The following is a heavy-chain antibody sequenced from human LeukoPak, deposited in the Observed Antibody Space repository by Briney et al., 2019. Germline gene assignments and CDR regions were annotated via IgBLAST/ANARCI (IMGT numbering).Heavy chain of an antibody. Sequence: GRSLRLSCAASGFTFDDYAMHWVRQAPGKGLEWVSGISWNSGSIGYADSVKGRFTISRDNAKNSLYLQMNSLRAEDTAVYYCAKGSGYDTDFDYWGQGTLATVSS. CDR1: GFTFDDYA. J-gene: IGHJ4*02. V-gene: IGHV3-9*01. CDR2: ISWNSGSI. CDR3: AKGSGYDTDFDY. D-gene: IGHD3-9*01.